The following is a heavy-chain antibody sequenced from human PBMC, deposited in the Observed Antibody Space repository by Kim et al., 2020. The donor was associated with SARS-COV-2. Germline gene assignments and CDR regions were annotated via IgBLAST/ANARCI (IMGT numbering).Heavy chain of an antibody. V-gene: IGHV3-21*01. J-gene: IGHJ2*01. Sequence: GGSLRLSCAASGFTFSSYSMNWVRQAPGKGLEWVSSISSSSSYIYYADSVKGRFTISRDNAKNSLYLQMNSLRAEDTAVYYCARDGYDSRSLFDLWGRGTLVTVSS. CDR3: ARDGYDSRSLFDL. CDR1: GFTFSSYS. CDR2: ISSSSSYI. D-gene: IGHD3-22*01.